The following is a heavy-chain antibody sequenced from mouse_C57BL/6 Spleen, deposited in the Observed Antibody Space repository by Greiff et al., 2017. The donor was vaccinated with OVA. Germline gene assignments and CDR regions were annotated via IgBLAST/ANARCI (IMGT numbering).Heavy chain of an antibody. V-gene: IGHV3-6*01. CDR3: ARDEAQATFFAY. Sequence: EVKLQESGPGLVKPSQSLSLTCSVTGYSITSGYYWNWIRQFPGNKLEWMGYISYDGSNNYNPSLKNRISITRDTSKNQFFLKLNSVTTEDTATYYCARDEAQATFFAYGGQGTLVTVSA. CDR1: GYSITSGYY. CDR2: ISYDGSN. J-gene: IGHJ3*01. D-gene: IGHD3-2*02.